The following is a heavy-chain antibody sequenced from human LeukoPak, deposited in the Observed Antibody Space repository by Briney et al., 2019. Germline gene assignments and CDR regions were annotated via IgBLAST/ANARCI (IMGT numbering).Heavy chain of an antibody. V-gene: IGHV3-48*03. D-gene: IGHD2-2*01. CDR1: GFTFSTYE. CDR3: ARGPLHVVVPAATWFDP. Sequence: GGSLRLSCAASGFTFSTYEINWVRQAPAKGLEWVSYISSSGSPIYYADSVKGRFTISRDNAKNSLYLQMNSLIAEDTAVYYCARGPLHVVVPAATWFDPWGQGILVTVSS. J-gene: IGHJ5*02. CDR2: ISSSGSPI.